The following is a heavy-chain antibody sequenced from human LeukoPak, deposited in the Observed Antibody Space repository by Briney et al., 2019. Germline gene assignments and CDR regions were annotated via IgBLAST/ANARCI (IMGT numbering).Heavy chain of an antibody. CDR1: GFTFSSYG. CDR2: IRYDGSNK. V-gene: IGHV3-30*02. J-gene: IGHJ4*01. D-gene: IGHD6-13*01. CDR3: AKGAGYTTSWFDY. Sequence: PGGSLRLSCAASGFTFSSYGMHWVRQAPGKGLEWVAFIRYDGSNKYYADSVKGRFNISRDNSKNTLYLQMNSLRTEDTAVYYCAKGAGYTTSWFDYWGQGTLVTVSS.